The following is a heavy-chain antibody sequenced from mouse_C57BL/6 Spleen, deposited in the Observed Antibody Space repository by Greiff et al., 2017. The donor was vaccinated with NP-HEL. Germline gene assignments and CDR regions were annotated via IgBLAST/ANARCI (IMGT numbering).Heavy chain of an antibody. CDR1: GYSFTGYY. J-gene: IGHJ2*01. Sequence: EVQLQQSGPELVKPGASVKISCKASGYSFTGYYMNWVKQSPEKSLEWIGEINPSTGGTTYNQKFKAKATLTVDKSSSTAYMQLKSLTSEDSAVYYCATLYYGNPYFDYWGQGTTLTVSS. V-gene: IGHV1-42*01. CDR3: ATLYYGNPYFDY. CDR2: INPSTGGT. D-gene: IGHD2-1*01.